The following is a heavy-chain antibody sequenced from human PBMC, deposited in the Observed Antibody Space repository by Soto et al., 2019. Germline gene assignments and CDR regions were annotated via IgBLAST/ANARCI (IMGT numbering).Heavy chain of an antibody. CDR2: ISWNSGSI. J-gene: IGHJ4*02. Sequence: GGSLRLSCAAPGFTFDDYAMHWVRQAPGKGLEWVSGISWNSGSIGYADSVKGRFTISRDNAKNSLYLQMNSLRAEDTALYYCAKDIVQWLKHFYDYWGQGTLVTVSS. D-gene: IGHD6-19*01. V-gene: IGHV3-9*01. CDR1: GFTFDDYA. CDR3: AKDIVQWLKHFYDY.